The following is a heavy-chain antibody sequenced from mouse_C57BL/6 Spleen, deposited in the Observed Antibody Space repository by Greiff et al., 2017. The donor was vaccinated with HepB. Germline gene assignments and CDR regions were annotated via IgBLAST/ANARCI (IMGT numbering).Heavy chain of an antibody. D-gene: IGHD2-4*01. J-gene: IGHJ3*01. CDR1: GYTFTSYT. V-gene: IGHV1-4*01. CDR3: ARSGDYDPAWFAY. Sequence: QVQLQQSGAELARPGASVKMSCKASGYTFTSYTMHWVKQRPGQGLEWIGYINPSSGYTKYNQKFKDKATLTADKSSSTAYMQLSSLTSEDSAVYYCARSGDYDPAWFAYWGQGTLVTVSA. CDR2: INPSSGYT.